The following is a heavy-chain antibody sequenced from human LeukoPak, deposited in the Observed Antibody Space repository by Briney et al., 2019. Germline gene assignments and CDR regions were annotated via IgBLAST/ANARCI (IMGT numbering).Heavy chain of an antibody. CDR1: GFTFNDYY. J-gene: IGHJ4*02. V-gene: IGHV3-11*01. CDR3: ARAPPYDSSGLLDY. Sequence: GGSLRLSCAASGFTFNDYYMSWIRQAPGKGLEWVSYISGSASTIYYADSVKGRFTISRDNAKKSLYLQMNTLRAEDTAVYYCARAPPYDSSGLLDYWGQGTLVTVSS. D-gene: IGHD3-22*01. CDR2: ISGSASTI.